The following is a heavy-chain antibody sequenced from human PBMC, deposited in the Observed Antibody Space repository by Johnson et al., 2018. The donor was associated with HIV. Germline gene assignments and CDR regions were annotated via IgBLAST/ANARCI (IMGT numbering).Heavy chain of an antibody. CDR3: AKEPRPAFDI. J-gene: IGHJ3*02. CDR2: MNSDGSII. V-gene: IGHV3-74*01. CDR1: GFTFSSHW. Sequence: VQLVESGGGLVQPGGSLRLSCAASGFTFSSHWMHWVRQAPGKGLVWVSRMNSDGSIISYADSVKGRLTISRDNAKNTLFLQMNKLRPEDTAVYYCAKEPRPAFDIWGQGTMVTVSS.